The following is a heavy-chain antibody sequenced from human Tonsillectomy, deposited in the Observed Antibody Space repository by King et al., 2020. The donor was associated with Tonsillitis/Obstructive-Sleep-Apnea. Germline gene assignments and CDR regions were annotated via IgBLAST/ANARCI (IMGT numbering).Heavy chain of an antibody. Sequence: VQLVQSGGGLVQPGGSLRLSCAASGFTFSSYAMHWVRQAPGKGLEYVSAISSNGGSIYYANSVKGRFTISRDNSKNTLYLQMGSLRAEDMAVYYCAASSSGYYGYYYYMDVWGKGTTVTVSS. CDR1: GFTFSSYA. V-gene: IGHV3-64*01. CDR2: ISSNGGSI. D-gene: IGHD3-22*01. J-gene: IGHJ6*03. CDR3: AASSSGYYGYYYYMDV.